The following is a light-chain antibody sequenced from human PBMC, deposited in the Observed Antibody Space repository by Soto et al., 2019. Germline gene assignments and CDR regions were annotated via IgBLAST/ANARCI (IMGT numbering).Light chain of an antibody. CDR3: QTWGTGIRV. CDR1: SGHSPYA. V-gene: IGLV4-69*01. CDR2: LNSDGSH. Sequence: QPVLTQSPSASASLGASVKLTCTLSSGHSPYANAWHQQQQEQGTRYLMKLNSDGSHSKGDGIPDRFSGSSSEAERYLIISSLQSEDEADYYCQTWGTGIRVFGGGTKLTVL. J-gene: IGLJ2*01.